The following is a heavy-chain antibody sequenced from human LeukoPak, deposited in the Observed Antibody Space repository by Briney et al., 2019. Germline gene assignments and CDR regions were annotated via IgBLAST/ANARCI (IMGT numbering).Heavy chain of an antibody. CDR2: IYYSGST. J-gene: IGHJ5*02. CDR1: GGSISSGDYY. Sequence: PSQTLSLTCTVSGGSISSGDYYWSWIRQPPGKGLEWIGYIYYSGSTYYNPSLKSRVTISVDTSKNQFSLKLSSVTAAGTAVYYCARGASLEWLYWFDPWGQGTLVTVSS. CDR3: ARGASLEWLYWFDP. V-gene: IGHV4-30-4*08. D-gene: IGHD3-3*01.